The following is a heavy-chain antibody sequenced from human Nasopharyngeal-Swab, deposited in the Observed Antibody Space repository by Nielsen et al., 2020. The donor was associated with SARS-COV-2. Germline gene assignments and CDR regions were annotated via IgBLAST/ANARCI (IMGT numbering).Heavy chain of an antibody. V-gene: IGHV4-59*08. Sequence: WIRQPPGKGLEWIGHIYDSGSTNYNPSLKSRVTISVDTSKNQFSLKLISVTAADTAVYYCARLKESSAYYYLYYFDYWGQGTLVTVSS. CDR3: ARLKESSAYYYLYYFDY. D-gene: IGHD3-22*01. J-gene: IGHJ4*02. CDR2: IYDSGST.